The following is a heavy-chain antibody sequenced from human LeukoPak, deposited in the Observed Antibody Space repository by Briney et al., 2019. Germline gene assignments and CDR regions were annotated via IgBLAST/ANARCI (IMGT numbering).Heavy chain of an antibody. CDR2: KNPNSGNS. D-gene: IGHD4-11*01. Sequence: GASVRVSCKASGYTFTNYDINWVRQATGQGLEWMGYKNPNSGNSAYAQKFQGRVTITTDASITTAYMELSSLRSDDTAVYYCARAGLTTSSYYYYMDVWGKGTTVTVSS. CDR1: GYTFTNYD. J-gene: IGHJ6*03. CDR3: ARAGLTTSSYYYYMDV. V-gene: IGHV1-8*01.